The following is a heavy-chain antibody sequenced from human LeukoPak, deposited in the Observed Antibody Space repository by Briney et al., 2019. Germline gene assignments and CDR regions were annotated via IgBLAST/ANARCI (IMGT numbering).Heavy chain of an antibody. J-gene: IGHJ4*02. CDR2: INSDGSSI. CDR1: GFTFSSYW. D-gene: IGHD3-22*01. Sequence: GGSLRLSCAASGFTFSSYWMHWVRKAPGKGLVWVSRINSDGSSISYADSVKGRFTISRDNAKITLYLQMNSLRAEDTAVYYCARQGRGDNSGYYYWGQGTLVTVSS. CDR3: ARQGRGDNSGYYY. V-gene: IGHV3-74*01.